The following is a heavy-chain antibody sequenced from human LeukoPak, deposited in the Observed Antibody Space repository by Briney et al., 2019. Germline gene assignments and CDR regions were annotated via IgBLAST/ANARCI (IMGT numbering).Heavy chain of an antibody. J-gene: IGHJ3*02. CDR3: AREAYRRDGYTEDAFDI. CDR1: GGSISSYY. CDR2: IYYSGST. Sequence: SETLSLTCTVFGGSISSYYWSWIRQPPGKGLEWIGYIYYSGSTNYNPSLKSRVTISVDTSKNQFSLKLSSVTAADTAVYYCAREAYRRDGYTEDAFDIWGQGTMVTVSS. D-gene: IGHD5-24*01. V-gene: IGHV4-59*01.